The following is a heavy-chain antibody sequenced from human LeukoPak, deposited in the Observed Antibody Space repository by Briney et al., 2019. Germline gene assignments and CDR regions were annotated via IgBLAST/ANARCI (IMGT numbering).Heavy chain of an antibody. V-gene: IGHV4-59*08. Sequence: PSETLSLTCAVYGGSFSGYYWSWIRQPPGKGLEWIGYIYYSGSTNYNPSLKSRVTISVDTSKNQFSLKLSSVTAADTAVYYCARLTTEYYYDSSGYYRRLGAFDIWGQGTMVTVSS. CDR2: IYYSGST. CDR3: ARLTTEYYYDSSGYYRRLGAFDI. J-gene: IGHJ3*02. CDR1: GGSFSGYY. D-gene: IGHD3-22*01.